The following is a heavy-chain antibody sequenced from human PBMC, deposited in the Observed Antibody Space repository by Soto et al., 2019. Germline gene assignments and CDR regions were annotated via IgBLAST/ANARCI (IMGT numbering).Heavy chain of an antibody. V-gene: IGHV1-69*01. CDR2: IIPIFGTA. D-gene: IGHD3-3*01. J-gene: IGHJ6*02. CDR3: ATHLRFLEWLLYPMPPYYYYGMDV. Sequence: GLEWMGGIIPIFGTANYAQKFQGRVTITADESTSTAYMELSSLRSEDTAVYYCATHLRFLEWLLYPMPPYYYYGMDVWGQGTTVTGSS.